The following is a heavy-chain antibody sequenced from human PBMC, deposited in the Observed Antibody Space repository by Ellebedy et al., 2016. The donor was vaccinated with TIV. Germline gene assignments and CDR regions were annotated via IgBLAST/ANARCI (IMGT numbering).Heavy chain of an antibody. CDR1: GYTFTIYG. J-gene: IGHJ4*02. CDR2: ITPYNGNT. V-gene: IGHV1-18*04. D-gene: IGHD6-19*01. Sequence: AASVKVSCKASGYTFTIYGINWVRQAPGQGLEWMGWITPYNGNTKYAQKFQGRPTMTTDTSTSTAYMELRSLRSDDTAVYYCARDLVGTAVAGTLPIDWGQGTLVTVSS. CDR3: ARDLVGTAVAGTLPID.